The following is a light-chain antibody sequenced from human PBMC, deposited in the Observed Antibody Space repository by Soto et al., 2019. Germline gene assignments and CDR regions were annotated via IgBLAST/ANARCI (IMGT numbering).Light chain of an antibody. CDR3: TSYAGSNNFPFV. J-gene: IGLJ1*01. Sequence: ALTQPPSASGSPGQSVTISCTGTSSDVGGYNYVSWYQQHPGKAPKLMIYEVSKRPSGVPDRFSGSKSGNTASLTVSGLQAEDEADYYCTSYAGSNNFPFVFGTGTKVTVL. CDR1: SSDVGGYNY. V-gene: IGLV2-8*01. CDR2: EVS.